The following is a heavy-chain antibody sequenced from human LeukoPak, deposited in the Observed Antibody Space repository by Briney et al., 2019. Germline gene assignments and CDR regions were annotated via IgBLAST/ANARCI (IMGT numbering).Heavy chain of an antibody. V-gene: IGHV4-39*07. D-gene: IGHD6-13*01. CDR3: ARLGSSTRYYYYYGMDV. J-gene: IGHJ6*02. CDR2: IYYSGST. Sequence: SETLSLTCTVSGGSISSCCYYWGWIRQPPGKGLEWIGSIYYSGSTNYNPSLKSRVTISVDTSKNQFSLKLSSVTAADTAVYYCARLGSSTRYYYYYGMDVWGQGTTVTVSS. CDR1: GGSISSCCYY.